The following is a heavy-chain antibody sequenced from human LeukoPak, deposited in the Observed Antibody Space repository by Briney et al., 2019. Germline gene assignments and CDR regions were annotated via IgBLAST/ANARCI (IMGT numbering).Heavy chain of an antibody. CDR3: AVRLTTGRLGTATTWFDP. CDR1: GESFDSFY. CDR2: VVQSGGS. J-gene: IGHJ5*02. Sequence: SETLSLTCAVYGESFDSFYWNWVRQAPGKGLEWLGEVVQSGGSEYNPALESRVAISADASKRQFSLKLISVTAADTAVYYCAVRLTTGRLGTATTWFDPWGQGTLVSVSS. D-gene: IGHD1-1*01. V-gene: IGHV4-34*12.